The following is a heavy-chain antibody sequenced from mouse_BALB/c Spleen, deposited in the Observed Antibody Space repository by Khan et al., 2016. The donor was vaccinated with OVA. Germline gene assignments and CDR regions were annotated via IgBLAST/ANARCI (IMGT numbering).Heavy chain of an antibody. CDR3: ARSVTITTVVATDFDY. CDR2: ISYSGRT. Sequence: EVQLQESGPGLVKPSQSLSLTCTVTGYSITSDYAWNWIRQFPGNKLEWMVYISYSGRTSYNPSLKSRISITREPSKNQFFLQLNSVTTEDTATYFCARSVTITTVVATDFDYWGQGTTLTVSS. V-gene: IGHV3-2*02. CDR1: GYSITSDYA. D-gene: IGHD1-1*01. J-gene: IGHJ2*01.